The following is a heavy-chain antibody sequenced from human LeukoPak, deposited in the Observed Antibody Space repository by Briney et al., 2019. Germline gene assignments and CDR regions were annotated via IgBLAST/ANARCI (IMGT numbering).Heavy chain of an antibody. Sequence: SETLSLTCTVSGGSISSSSYYWGWIRQPPGKGLEWIGSIYYSGSTYYNPSLKSRVTISVDTSKNQFSLKLSSVTAADTAVYYCARIGGSSSQDRWFDPWGQGTLVTVSS. V-gene: IGHV4-39*07. J-gene: IGHJ5*02. CDR2: IYYSGST. CDR1: GGSISSSSYY. CDR3: ARIGGSSSQDRWFDP. D-gene: IGHD6-13*01.